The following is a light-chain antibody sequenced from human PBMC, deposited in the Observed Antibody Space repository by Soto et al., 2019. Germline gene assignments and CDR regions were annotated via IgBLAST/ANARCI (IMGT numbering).Light chain of an antibody. CDR3: QQANSFPIT. V-gene: IGKV1-12*01. CDR2: EAS. Sequence: DIQLTQSPSFLSASEGDRVTITCRASQGITNRLAWYQQKPGKAPKLLIYEASSLQSGVPSRISGSGSGTDFTLTISSLQPEDFATYYCQQANSFPITFGQGTRLEIK. J-gene: IGKJ5*01. CDR1: QGITNR.